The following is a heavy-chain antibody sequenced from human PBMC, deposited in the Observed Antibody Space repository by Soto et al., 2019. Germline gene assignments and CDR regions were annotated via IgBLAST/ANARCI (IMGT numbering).Heavy chain of an antibody. V-gene: IGHV4-31*03. CDR2: IYYSGST. CDR3: ASGEDYGDTYYYYMDV. CDR1: GGSISSSRYY. D-gene: IGHD4-17*01. Sequence: SETLSLTGTVSGGSISSSRYYWGWIRQHPGKGLEWIGYIYYSGSTYYNPSLKSRVTISVDTSKNQFSLKLSSVTAADTAVYYCASGEDYGDTYYYYMDVWGKGTTVTVSS. J-gene: IGHJ6*03.